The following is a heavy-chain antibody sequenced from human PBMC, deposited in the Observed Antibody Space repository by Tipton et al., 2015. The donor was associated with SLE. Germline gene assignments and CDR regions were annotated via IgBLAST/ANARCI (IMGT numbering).Heavy chain of an antibody. J-gene: IGHJ3*02. V-gene: IGHV3-9*01. CDR3: AKEPIAEAGTSLAFDI. CDR1: GFTFDDYA. D-gene: IGHD6-13*01. CDR2: ISWNSGSI. Sequence: SLRLSCAASGFTFDDYAMHWVRQAPGKGLEWVSGISWNSGSIGYADSVKGRFTISRDNAKNSLYLQMNSLRAEDTALYYCAKEPIAEAGTSLAFDIWGQGTMVTVSS.